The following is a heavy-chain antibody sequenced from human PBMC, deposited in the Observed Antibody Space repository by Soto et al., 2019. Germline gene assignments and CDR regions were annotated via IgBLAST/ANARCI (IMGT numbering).Heavy chain of an antibody. Sequence: ASVKVSCKASGGTFSSYAISWVRQAPGQGLEWMGRIIPILGIANYAQKFQGRVTITADKSTSTAYMELSSRRSEDTAVYYCARGFGKGTGHDAFDIWGQGTMVTVSS. V-gene: IGHV1-69*04. CDR1: GGTFSSYA. CDR3: ARGFGKGTGHDAFDI. CDR2: IIPILGIA. D-gene: IGHD3-10*01. J-gene: IGHJ3*02.